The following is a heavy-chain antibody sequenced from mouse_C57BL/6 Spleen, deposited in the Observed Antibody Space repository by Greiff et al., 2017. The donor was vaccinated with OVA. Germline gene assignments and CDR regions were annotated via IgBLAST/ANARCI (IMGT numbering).Heavy chain of an antibody. Sequence: EVQVVESGPGLVKPSQSLSLTCSVTGYSITSGYYWNWIRQFPGNKLEWMGYISYDGSNNYNPSLKNRISITRDTSKNQFFLKLNSVTTEDTATYYCARGKDYEGYFDYWGQGTTLTVSS. CDR1: GYSITSGYY. D-gene: IGHD2-4*01. V-gene: IGHV3-6*01. J-gene: IGHJ2*01. CDR3: ARGKDYEGYFDY. CDR2: ISYDGSN.